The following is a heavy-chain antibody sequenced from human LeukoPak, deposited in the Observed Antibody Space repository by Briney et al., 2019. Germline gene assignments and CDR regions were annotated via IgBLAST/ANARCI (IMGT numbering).Heavy chain of an antibody. D-gene: IGHD1-26*01. CDR3: ARGERAIPIHY. J-gene: IGHJ4*02. CDR1: GGAFSNDA. Sequence: SLKLSCNASGGAFSNDAIGLVRHGPGPGLGLMGGIIPILGSATYAQHFQRRVTITMDESTTTAYMGFSSLRPGDTAVFYCARGERAIPIHYWGQGTLVNVYS. CDR2: IIPILGSA. V-gene: IGHV1-69*05.